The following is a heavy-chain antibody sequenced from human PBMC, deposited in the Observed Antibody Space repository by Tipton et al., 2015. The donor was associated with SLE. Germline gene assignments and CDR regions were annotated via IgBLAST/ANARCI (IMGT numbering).Heavy chain of an antibody. CDR1: GFSFSSYY. D-gene: IGHD3/OR15-3a*01. Sequence: SLRLSCAASGFSFSSYYMNWVRQVPGKGLAWVSRIETDGRSTANADSVKGRFTVSRDNAQDTLFLQMNSLRAEDSGVYYCAGAFRLGLDSFDIWGQGTTVTVSA. CDR3: AGAFRLGLDSFDI. J-gene: IGHJ3*02. V-gene: IGHV3-74*01. CDR2: IETDGRST.